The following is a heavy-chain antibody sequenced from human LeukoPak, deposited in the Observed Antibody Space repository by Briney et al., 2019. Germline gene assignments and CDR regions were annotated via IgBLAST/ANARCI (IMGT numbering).Heavy chain of an antibody. V-gene: IGHV1-69*13. D-gene: IGHD2-2*01. CDR2: IIPIFGTA. Sequence: ASVKVSCKASGYTFSSYAISWVRQAPGQGLEWMGGIIPIFGTANYAQKFQGRVTITADESTSTAYMELSSLRSEDTAVYYCARVRYCSSTSCPYDAFDIWGQGTMVTVSS. CDR1: GYTFSSYA. CDR3: ARVRYCSSTSCPYDAFDI. J-gene: IGHJ3*02.